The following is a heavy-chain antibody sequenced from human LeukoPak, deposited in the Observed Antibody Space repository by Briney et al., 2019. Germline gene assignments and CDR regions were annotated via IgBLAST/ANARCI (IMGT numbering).Heavy chain of an antibody. CDR3: ARPYGGSGYPDY. CDR2: INAGNGNT. V-gene: IGHV1-3*01. D-gene: IGHD3-22*01. Sequence: ASVKVSCKASGYTFTSYAMHWVRQAPGQRLEWMGWINAGNGNTKYSQKFQGRVTITRDTSASTAYMELSSLRSEDTAVYYCARPYGGSGYPDYWGQGTLVTVSS. J-gene: IGHJ4*02. CDR1: GYTFTSYA.